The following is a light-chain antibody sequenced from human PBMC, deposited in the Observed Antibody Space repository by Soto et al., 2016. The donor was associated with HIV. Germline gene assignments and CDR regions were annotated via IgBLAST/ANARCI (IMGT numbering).Light chain of an antibody. CDR3: MQGTHWPWT. J-gene: IGKJ1*01. Sequence: DIVMTQSPLSLPATLGQPASISCRSSQSLVHSDGNTYLNWFQQGPGQSPRRLIYNVSKRDSGVPDRFSGSGSGTDFTLKISRVEAEDVGVYYCMQGTHWPWTFGQGTKVEIK. CDR1: QSLVHSDGNTY. CDR2: NVS. V-gene: IGKV2-30*02.